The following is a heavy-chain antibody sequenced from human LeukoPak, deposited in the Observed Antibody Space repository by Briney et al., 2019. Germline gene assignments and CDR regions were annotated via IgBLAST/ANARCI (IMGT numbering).Heavy chain of an antibody. CDR1: GGSISSYY. CDR3: AREGGDPRWLDP. V-gene: IGHV4-4*07. Sequence: SETLSLTCTVSGGSISSYYWTWIRQSAGKGLGWIGRINTSGSTNYNPSLRSRVTMSVNTSKNQFSLNLTSVTAADTAVYSCAREGGDPRWLDPWGQGTLVTVSS. J-gene: IGHJ5*02. D-gene: IGHD6-25*01. CDR2: INTSGST.